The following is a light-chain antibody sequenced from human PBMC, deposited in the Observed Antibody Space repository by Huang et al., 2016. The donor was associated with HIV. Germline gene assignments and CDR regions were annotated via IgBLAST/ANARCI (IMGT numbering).Light chain of an antibody. Sequence: AIRVTQSPSSLSASVGDRVTITCRTSQGVGNKLGWYQQKPGKAPKLLIYAASSLQTGVPSRFSGSGSGTDFSLTISSLQPEDFATYYCLQHFNYPWTFGQGTKVDFK. CDR1: QGVGNK. V-gene: IGKV1-6*01. CDR2: AAS. CDR3: LQHFNYPWT. J-gene: IGKJ1*01.